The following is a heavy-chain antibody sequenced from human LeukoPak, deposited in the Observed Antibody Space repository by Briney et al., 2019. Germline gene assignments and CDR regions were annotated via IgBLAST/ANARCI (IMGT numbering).Heavy chain of an antibody. CDR2: IRYDGSEE. D-gene: IGHD5-18*01. CDR1: GITFSSYG. Sequence: GGSLRLSCAASGITFSSYGMHWGRPAPGKGVNWVAFIRYDGSEEYYADSVKGRFTISRDNSKKTLYLQMNSLRAEDTAVYYCAKGYTYTFDYFDSWGQGTLVTVSS. J-gene: IGHJ4*02. CDR3: AKGYTYTFDYFDS. V-gene: IGHV3-30*02.